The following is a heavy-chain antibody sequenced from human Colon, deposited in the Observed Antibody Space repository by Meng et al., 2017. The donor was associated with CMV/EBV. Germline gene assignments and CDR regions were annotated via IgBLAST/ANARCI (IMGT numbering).Heavy chain of an antibody. D-gene: IGHD5-12*01. V-gene: IGHV1-18*01. CDR1: DYSFSSDG. Sequence: DYSFSSDGSSWVRRAPGQGLEWMGWISTYNGNTDYTQKFQGRVTRTTDTLTGTAYMQLTSLKSDDTAVFYCARAREVGYSAYDYYDFWGQGTLVTVSS. CDR3: ARAREVGYSAYDYYDF. CDR2: ISTYNGNT. J-gene: IGHJ4*02.